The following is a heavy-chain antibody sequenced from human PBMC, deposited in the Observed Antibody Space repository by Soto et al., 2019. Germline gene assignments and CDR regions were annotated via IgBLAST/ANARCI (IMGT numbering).Heavy chain of an antibody. D-gene: IGHD6-13*01. Sequence: QVQLVQSGAEVKKPGASVKVSCKASGYTFTSYGISWVRQAPGQGLEWMGWISAYNGNTNYAQKLQGRVTMTTDTSTSTAYMELRSLRSDDTAVYYCARVTGGTVISSSWSGGPIDYWGQGTLVTVSS. CDR1: GYTFTSYG. V-gene: IGHV1-18*01. J-gene: IGHJ4*02. CDR3: ARVTGGTVISSSWSGGPIDY. CDR2: ISAYNGNT.